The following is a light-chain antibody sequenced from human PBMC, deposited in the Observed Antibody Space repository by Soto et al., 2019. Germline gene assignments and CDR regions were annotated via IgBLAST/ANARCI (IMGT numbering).Light chain of an antibody. CDR2: GAS. CDR1: QSVSTSY. J-gene: IGKJ1*01. CDR3: QQYGSSPKT. V-gene: IGKV3-20*01. Sequence: DIVLTQSPGTLSLSPGDRATLSCMASQSVSTSYLAWYQQKPGQAPRLLIYGASSRATGIPDRFSGSGSGTDFTLTISRLEPEDFAVYYCQQYGSSPKTFGQGTKVDIK.